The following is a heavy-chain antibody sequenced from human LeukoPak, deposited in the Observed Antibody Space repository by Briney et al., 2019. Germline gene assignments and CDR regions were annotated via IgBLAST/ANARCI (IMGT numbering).Heavy chain of an antibody. CDR3: ARWGYFDSSGYFVVDY. D-gene: IGHD3-22*01. CDR2: IHYSGST. J-gene: IGHJ4*02. CDR1: GGSISRYY. V-gene: IGHV4-59*01. Sequence: SETLSLTCTVSGGSISRYYWNLIRQPPGERLEWIGWIHYSGSTAYNPSLESRVTMSVDTSKNHISLKMTSVTAADTATYYCARWGYFDSSGYFVVDYWGQGALVTVSS.